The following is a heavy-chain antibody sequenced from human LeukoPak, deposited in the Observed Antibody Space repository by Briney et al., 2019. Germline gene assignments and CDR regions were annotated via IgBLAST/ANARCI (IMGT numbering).Heavy chain of an antibody. CDR2: IYPGDSDT. V-gene: IGHV5-51*01. CDR3: ARHKRGGSSGSNYFDY. J-gene: IGHJ4*02. CDR1: GYSFTSYW. D-gene: IGHD6-19*01. Sequence: GESLQISCKGSGYSFTSYWIGWVRQMPGEGLEWMGIIYPGDSDTRYSPSFQGQVTISADKSISTAYLQWSSLKASDTAMYYCARHKRGGSSGSNYFDYWGQGTLVTVSS.